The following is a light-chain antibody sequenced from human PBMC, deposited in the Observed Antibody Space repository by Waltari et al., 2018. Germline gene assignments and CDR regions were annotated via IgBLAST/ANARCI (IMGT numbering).Light chain of an antibody. CDR2: DVT. Sequence: QSALTQPASVSGSPGQSITISCTGTTSDIGAYNYVAWYQQHPGKAPKVGISDVTNRPSAVSNRFSGSKSGNTASLTISGLQAEDEADYYCSSFTSGSTWVFGGGTKLTVL. CDR3: SSFTSGSTWV. CDR1: TSDIGAYNY. J-gene: IGLJ3*02. V-gene: IGLV2-14*03.